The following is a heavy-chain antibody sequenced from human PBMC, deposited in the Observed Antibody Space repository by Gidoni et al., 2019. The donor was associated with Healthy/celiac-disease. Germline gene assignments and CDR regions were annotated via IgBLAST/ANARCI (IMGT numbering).Heavy chain of an antibody. J-gene: IGHJ4*02. CDR1: GFTFSSYA. CDR3: AKASYRKEWSVKYYFDY. Sequence: EVQLLESGGGLVQPGGSLRLSCAASGFTFSSYAMSWVRQAPGKGLEWVSAISGSGGSTYYADSVKGRFTISRDNSKNTLYLQMNSLRAEDTAVYYCAKASYRKEWSVKYYFDYWGQGTLVTVSS. D-gene: IGHD3-3*01. CDR2: ISGSGGST. V-gene: IGHV3-23*01.